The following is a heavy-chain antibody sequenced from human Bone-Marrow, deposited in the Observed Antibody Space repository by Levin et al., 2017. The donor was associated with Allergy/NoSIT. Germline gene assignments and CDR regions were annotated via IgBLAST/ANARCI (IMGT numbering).Heavy chain of an antibody. D-gene: IGHD1-26*01. CDR1: GYTYTNHG. J-gene: IGHJ4*02. Sequence: ASVKVSCKASGYTYTNHGVSWVRQAPGQGLEWMGWISTYNGQPNYAQKFQDRVAMTTDTSATTAYMELKTLRSDDTAVYFCARVSNWEYLDSWGQGTLVIVSS. V-gene: IGHV1-18*01. CDR3: ARVSNWEYLDS. CDR2: ISTYNGQP.